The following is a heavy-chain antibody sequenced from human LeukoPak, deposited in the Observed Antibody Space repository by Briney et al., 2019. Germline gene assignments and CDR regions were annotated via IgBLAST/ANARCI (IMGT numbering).Heavy chain of an antibody. CDR3: ARNCRSTSCYTEDAFDI. D-gene: IGHD2-2*02. V-gene: IGHV4-38-2*02. CDR1: GYSISSGYY. CDR2: IYHSGST. J-gene: IGHJ3*02. Sequence: SSETLSLTCTVSGYSISSGYYWGWIRQPPGKGLEWIGSIYHSGSTYYNRSLKSRVTISVDTSKNQFSLKLSSVTAADTAVYYCARNCRSTSCYTEDAFDIWGQGTMVTVSS.